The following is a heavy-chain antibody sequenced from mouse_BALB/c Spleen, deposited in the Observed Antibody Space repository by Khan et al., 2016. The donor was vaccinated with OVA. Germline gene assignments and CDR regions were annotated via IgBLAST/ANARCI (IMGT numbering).Heavy chain of an antibody. J-gene: IGHJ4*01. CDR1: GFSFTNYG. CDR2: IWGDGST. Sequence: QVQLKQSGPGLVAPSQSLSITCTISGFSFTNYGIHWVRQPPGKGLEWLVVIWGDGSTSYNSALKSRLSISRDNSKSQVFLRMNSLQTDDTAMYYCARQPYFHYYIMDYWGQGTSVIVSS. CDR3: ARQPYFHYYIMDY. V-gene: IGHV2-6-1*01. D-gene: IGHD2-10*01.